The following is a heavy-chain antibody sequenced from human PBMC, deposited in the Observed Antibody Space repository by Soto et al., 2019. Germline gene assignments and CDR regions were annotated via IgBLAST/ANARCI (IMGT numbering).Heavy chain of an antibody. V-gene: IGHV4-34*01. Sequence: PSETLSLTCAVYGGSFSGYYWSWIRQPPGKGLEWIGEINHSGSTNYNPSLKSRVTISVDTSKNQFSLKLSSVTAADTAVYYCARGPLLLNGSGSPHFDYWGQGTLVTVSS. CDR2: INHSGST. CDR1: GGSFSGYY. J-gene: IGHJ4*02. D-gene: IGHD3-10*01. CDR3: ARGPLLLNGSGSPHFDY.